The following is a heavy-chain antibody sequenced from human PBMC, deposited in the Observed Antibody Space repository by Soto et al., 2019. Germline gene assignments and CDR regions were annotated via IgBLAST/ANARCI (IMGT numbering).Heavy chain of an antibody. CDR1: GASISGYY. D-gene: IGHD1-1*01. Sequence: SETLSLTCTVPGASISGYYWSWIRKSAGKGLEWIGRIYATGTTDYNPSLKSRVMMSVDTSKKQFSLELRSVTAADTAVYYCVRDGTKTLRDWFDPWGQGISVTVSS. CDR2: IYATGTT. CDR3: VRDGTKTLRDWFDP. V-gene: IGHV4-4*07. J-gene: IGHJ5*02.